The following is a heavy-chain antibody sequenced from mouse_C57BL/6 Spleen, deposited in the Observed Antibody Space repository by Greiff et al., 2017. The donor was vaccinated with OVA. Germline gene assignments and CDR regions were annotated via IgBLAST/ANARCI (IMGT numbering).Heavy chain of an antibody. V-gene: IGHV1-81*01. J-gene: IGHJ4*01. CDR1: GYTFTSYG. Sequence: VKLQESGAELARPGASVKLSCKASGYTFTSYGISWVKQRPGQGLEWIGEIYPRSGNTYYNEKFKGKATLTADKSSSTAYMELRSLTSEDSAVYFCARTTVVAPMDYWGQGTSVTVSS. CDR3: ARTTVVAPMDY. D-gene: IGHD1-1*01. CDR2: IYPRSGNT.